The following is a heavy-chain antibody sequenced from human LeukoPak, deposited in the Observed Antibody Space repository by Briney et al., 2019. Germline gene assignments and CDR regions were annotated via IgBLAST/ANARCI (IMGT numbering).Heavy chain of an antibody. V-gene: IGHV3-23*01. Sequence: AGSLRLSCAASGFTFSSYAMYWVRQAPGKGLEWVSGIFGSGGSTHYADSVKGRFTISRDNSKNTVYLQMNSLRAEDTAVYYCAKTTTGYSSGRFPGWPVDYWGQGTLVTVSS. CDR2: IFGSGGST. D-gene: IGHD6-19*01. J-gene: IGHJ4*02. CDR1: GFTFSSYA. CDR3: AKTTTGYSSGRFPGWPVDY.